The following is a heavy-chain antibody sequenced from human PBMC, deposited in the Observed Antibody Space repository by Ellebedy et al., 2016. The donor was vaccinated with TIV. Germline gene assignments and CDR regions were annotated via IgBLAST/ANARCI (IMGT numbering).Heavy chain of an antibody. CDR2: ISGNGNYV. CDR3: ARVPSDY. CDR1: GFTFSDYT. V-gene: IGHV3-21*01. Sequence: GGSLRLXCAASGFTFSDYTMTWVRQAPGKGLEWVSSISGNGNYVYYADSLRGRFTISRDNTKNSLYLQMDGLRPEDTALYYCARVPSDYWGQGTLLVVSS. J-gene: IGHJ4*02.